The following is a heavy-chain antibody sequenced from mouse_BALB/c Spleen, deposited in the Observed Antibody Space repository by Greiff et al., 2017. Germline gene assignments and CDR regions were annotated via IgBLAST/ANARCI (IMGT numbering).Heavy chain of an antibody. Sequence: LQQPGSELVRPGASVKLSCKDSGYTFTSYWMHWVKQRHGQGLEWIGNIYPGSGSTNYDEKFKSKGTLTVDTSSSTAYMHLSSLTSEDSAVYYCTRGGISGTSFDYWGQGTTLTVSS. V-gene: IGHV1S22*01. CDR1: GYTFTSYW. D-gene: IGHD4-1*01. CDR3: TRGGISGTSFDY. J-gene: IGHJ2*01. CDR2: IYPGSGST.